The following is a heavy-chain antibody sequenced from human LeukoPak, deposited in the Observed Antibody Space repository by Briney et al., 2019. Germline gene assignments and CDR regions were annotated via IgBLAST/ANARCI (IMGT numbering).Heavy chain of an antibody. V-gene: IGHV1-8*01. CDR3: ARDRSEMATIVRGWFDP. CDR2: MNPNSGNT. D-gene: IGHD5-24*01. J-gene: IGHJ5*02. CDR1: GYTFTSYD. Sequence: ASVKVSCKASGYTFTSYDINWVRQATGQGLEWMGWMNPNSGNTGYAQKFQGRVTMTRNTSISTAYMELSSLRSEDTAVYYCARDRSEMATIVRGWFDPWGQGTLVTVSS.